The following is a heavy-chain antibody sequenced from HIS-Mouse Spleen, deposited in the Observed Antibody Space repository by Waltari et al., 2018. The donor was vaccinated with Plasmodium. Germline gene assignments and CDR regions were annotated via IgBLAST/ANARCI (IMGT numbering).Heavy chain of an antibody. CDR3: AKILSYSSSPEDY. Sequence: QVQLVESGGGVVQPGRSLRLSCAASGFTSSSYGMHWVRQAPGKGLEWVAVISYDGSNKYYADSVKGRFTISRDNSKNTLYLQMNSLRAEDTAVYYCAKILSYSSSPEDYWGQGTLVTVSS. CDR1: GFTSSSYG. V-gene: IGHV3-30*18. CDR2: ISYDGSNK. D-gene: IGHD6-6*01. J-gene: IGHJ4*02.